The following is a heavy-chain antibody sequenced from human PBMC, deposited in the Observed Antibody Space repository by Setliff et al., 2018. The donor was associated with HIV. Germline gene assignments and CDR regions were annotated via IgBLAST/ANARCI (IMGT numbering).Heavy chain of an antibody. CDR1: GFTFSNFA. Sequence: GSLRLSCAASGFTFSNFAMHWVRQAPGKGLEWLAIISYDGTNTYYADSVKGRFTISRDDSKNTLYLQMNDLRAEDTAIYYCARDLGCSNNLCHSVPDYWGQGTLVTVSS. CDR3: ARDLGCSNNLCHSVPDY. D-gene: IGHD2-2*01. J-gene: IGHJ4*02. V-gene: IGHV3-30*04. CDR2: ISYDGTNT.